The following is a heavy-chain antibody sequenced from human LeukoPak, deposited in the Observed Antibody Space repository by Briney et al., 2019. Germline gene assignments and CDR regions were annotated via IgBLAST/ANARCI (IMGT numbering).Heavy chain of an antibody. CDR1: GGSFSGYY. CDR2: ISHSGST. V-gene: IGHV4-34*01. CDR3: ARRKPWVGGSYRPLYYFDY. J-gene: IGHJ4*02. D-gene: IGHD3-16*02. Sequence: TSETLSLTCAVYGGSFSGYYWSWIRQPPGKGLEWIGEISHSGSTNYNPSLKSRVTISVDTSKNQFSLKLSSVTAADTAVYYCARRKPWVGGSYRPLYYFDYWGQGTLVTVSS.